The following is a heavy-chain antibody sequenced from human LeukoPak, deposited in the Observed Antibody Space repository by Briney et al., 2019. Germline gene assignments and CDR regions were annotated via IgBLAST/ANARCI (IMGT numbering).Heavy chain of an antibody. D-gene: IGHD2-15*01. CDR2: ISSSSSYI. Sequence: GGSLRLSCAASGFTFSSYSMNWVRQAPGKGLEWVSSISSSSSYIYYADSVKGRFTISRDNAKNSLYLQMNSLRAEDTAVYYCARARQRGSSSVDYYYYYMDVWGKGTTVTVSS. CDR3: ARARQRGSSSVDYYYYYMDV. CDR1: GFTFSSYS. J-gene: IGHJ6*03. V-gene: IGHV3-21*01.